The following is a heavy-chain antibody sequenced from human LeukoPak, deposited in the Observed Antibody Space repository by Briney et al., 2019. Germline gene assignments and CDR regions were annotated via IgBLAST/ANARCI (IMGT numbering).Heavy chain of an antibody. CDR1: GGSISSSSYY. CDR2: IYYSGST. CDR3: ARQGARIVENWFDP. V-gene: IGHV4-39*01. D-gene: IGHD5-12*01. J-gene: IGHJ5*02. Sequence: PSETLSLTXTVSGGSISSSSYYWGWIGQPPGKGLQWIGSIYYSGSTYYNPSLKSRDTISVDTSKNQFSLKLSSVTAADTAVYYCARQGARIVENWFDPWGQGTLVTVSS.